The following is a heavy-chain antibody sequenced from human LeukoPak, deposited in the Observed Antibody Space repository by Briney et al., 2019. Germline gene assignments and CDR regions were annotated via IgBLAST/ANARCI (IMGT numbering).Heavy chain of an antibody. CDR2: IYYSGSI. J-gene: IGHJ4*02. CDR1: GGSISSYY. D-gene: IGHD2/OR15-2a*01. V-gene: IGHV4-59*12. Sequence: SETLSLTCTVSGGSISSYYWSWIRQPPGKGLEWIGYIYYSGSINYNPSLKSRVTISVDTSKTQFSLKLNSVTAADTAVYYCALGIVVLIDYWGQGTLVTVSS. CDR3: ALGIVVLIDY.